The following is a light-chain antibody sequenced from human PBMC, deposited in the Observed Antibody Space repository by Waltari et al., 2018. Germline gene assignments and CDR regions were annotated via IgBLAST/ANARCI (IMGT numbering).Light chain of an antibody. Sequence: EIVLTQSPLSLPVTPVEPASISCRSSQSLLYSNGYNYLDWYLQKPGQSPQLLIYLGSNRASGVPDRFSGSGSGTDFTLKITRVEAEDVGVYYCMQALQTPLTFGGGTKVEI. J-gene: IGKJ4*01. CDR3: MQALQTPLT. CDR2: LGS. CDR1: QSLLYSNGYNY. V-gene: IGKV2-28*01.